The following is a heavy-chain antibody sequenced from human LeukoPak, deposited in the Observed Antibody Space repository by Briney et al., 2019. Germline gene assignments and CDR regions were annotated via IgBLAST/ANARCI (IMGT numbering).Heavy chain of an antibody. V-gene: IGHV1-69*05. CDR2: IIPIFGTA. Sequence: SVKVSCKASGGTFSSYAISWVRQAPGQGLEWMGGIIPIFGTANYAQKFHGRVTITTDESTSTAYMELSSLRSEDTAVYYCARARSDPSWFDPWGQGTLVTVSS. J-gene: IGHJ5*02. D-gene: IGHD2-21*01. CDR1: GGTFSSYA. CDR3: ARARSDPSWFDP.